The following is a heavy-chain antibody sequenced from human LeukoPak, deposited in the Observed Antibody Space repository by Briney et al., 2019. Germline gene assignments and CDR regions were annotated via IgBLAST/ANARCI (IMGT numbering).Heavy chain of an antibody. CDR1: GYTFTSYY. D-gene: IGHD1-26*01. Sequence: ASVKVSCKASGYTFTSYYIHWVRQAPGQGLERMGIINCGGGSTRYAQNFQGRVTMTRDTSTSTVYRELGSRRSEDTAVYYCAREGELLGSFDIWGQGTMVTVSS. V-gene: IGHV1-46*01. CDR2: INCGGGST. CDR3: AREGELLGSFDI. J-gene: IGHJ3*02.